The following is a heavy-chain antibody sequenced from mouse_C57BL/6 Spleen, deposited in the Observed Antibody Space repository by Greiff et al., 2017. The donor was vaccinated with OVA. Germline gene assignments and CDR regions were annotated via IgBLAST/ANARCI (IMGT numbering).Heavy chain of an antibody. CDR3: ARPDYYGSSPDWYFDV. D-gene: IGHD1-1*01. CDR1: GYSFTDYN. CDR2: INPNYGTT. Sequence: EVQLQQSGPELVKPGASVKISCKASGYSFTDYNMNWVKQSNGKSLEWIGVINPNYGTTSYNQKFKGKATLTVDQSSSTAYMQLNSLTSEDSAVYYCARPDYYGSSPDWYFDVWGTGTTVTVSS. V-gene: IGHV1-39*01. J-gene: IGHJ1*03.